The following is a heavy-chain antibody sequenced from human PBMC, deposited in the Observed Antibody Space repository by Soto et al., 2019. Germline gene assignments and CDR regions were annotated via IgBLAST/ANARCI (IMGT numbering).Heavy chain of an antibody. V-gene: IGHV1-24*01. J-gene: IGHJ5*02. Sequence: ASVKVSCKVSGYTLTELSMHWVRQAPGKGLEWMGGFGPENGDTIYAQKLQGRVTMTADTSTSTAYMELRSLRSDDTAVYYCARDYAPGYNWFDPWGQGTLVTVSS. CDR2: FGPENGDT. CDR3: ARDYAPGYNWFDP. D-gene: IGHD4-17*01. CDR1: GYTLTELS.